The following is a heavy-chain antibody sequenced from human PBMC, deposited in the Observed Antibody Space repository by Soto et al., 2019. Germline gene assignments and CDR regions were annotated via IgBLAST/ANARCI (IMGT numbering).Heavy chain of an antibody. V-gene: IGHV3-74*01. J-gene: IGHJ3*02. CDR3: IRDFGEVGSTAAFDI. CDR1: GFTFSSFW. Sequence: PGGSLRLSCAASGFTFSSFWMHWVRQAPGKGLVWVSRIDNAGSGTSYADFVKGRFTISRDNARNTVYLQMNSLRAEDTAVYYCIRDFGEVGSTAAFDIWGQGTMVTVSS. D-gene: IGHD1-26*01. CDR2: IDNAGSGT.